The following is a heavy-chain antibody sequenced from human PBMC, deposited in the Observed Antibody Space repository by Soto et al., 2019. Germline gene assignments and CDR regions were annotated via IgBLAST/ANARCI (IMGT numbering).Heavy chain of an antibody. CDR2: ISGSGGST. Sequence: GGSLRLSCAASGFTFSSYVMSWVRQAPGKGLEWVSAISGSGGSTYYADSVKGRFTISRDNSKNTLYLQMNSLRAEDTAVYYCAKDLGTSGYDYEYFDYWGQGTLVTVSS. CDR3: AKDLGTSGYDYEYFDY. D-gene: IGHD5-12*01. J-gene: IGHJ4*02. V-gene: IGHV3-23*01. CDR1: GFTFSSYV.